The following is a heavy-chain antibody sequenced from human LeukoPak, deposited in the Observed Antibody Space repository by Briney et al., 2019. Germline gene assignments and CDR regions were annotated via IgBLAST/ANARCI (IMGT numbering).Heavy chain of an antibody. Sequence: GGSLRLSCAASGFTFSSYGMHWVRQAPGKGLEWVAVISYDGSNKYYADSVKGRFTISRDNSKNTLYLQMNSLRAEDTAVYYCAKTLVRGSGYMDVWGKGTTVTVSS. V-gene: IGHV3-30*18. CDR3: AKTLVRGSGYMDV. J-gene: IGHJ6*03. CDR1: GFTFSSYG. CDR2: ISYDGSNK. D-gene: IGHD3-10*01.